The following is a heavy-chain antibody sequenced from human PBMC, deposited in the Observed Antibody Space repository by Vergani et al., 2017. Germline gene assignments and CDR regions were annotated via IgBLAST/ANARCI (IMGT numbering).Heavy chain of an antibody. V-gene: IGHV3-11*04. D-gene: IGHD2-2*01. CDR2: ISSSGSSI. J-gene: IGHJ4*02. Sequence: QVQVVESGGGLVKFGGSLRLSCAASGFSFSDYYMSWIRQAPGKGLEWLSYISSSGSSIAYADSVKGRFTVSRDNAKNSLYLQMNSLRGEDTAVYYCARVVRSIAHNTPSAPCDYWGQGTLVTVSS. CDR1: GFSFSDYY. CDR3: ARVVRSIAHNTPSAPCDY.